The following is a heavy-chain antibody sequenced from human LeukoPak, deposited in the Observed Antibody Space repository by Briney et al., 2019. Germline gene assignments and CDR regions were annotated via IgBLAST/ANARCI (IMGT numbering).Heavy chain of an antibody. CDR3: ARMASSGWDFDY. CDR1: GYTFTSYD. D-gene: IGHD6-19*01. CDR2: MNPNSGNT. Sequence: GASVKVSCKASGYTFTSYDINWVRQATGQGLEWMGWMNPNSGNTGYAQKFQGRVTMTRNTSISTAYMELSSLRSEDTAVYYCARMASSGWDFDYWGQGTLVTVSS. V-gene: IGHV1-8*01. J-gene: IGHJ4*02.